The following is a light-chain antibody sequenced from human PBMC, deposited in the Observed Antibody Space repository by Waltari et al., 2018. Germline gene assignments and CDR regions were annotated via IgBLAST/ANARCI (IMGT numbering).Light chain of an antibody. CDR2: EVS. V-gene: IGLV2-11*01. CDR1: SSEIGGYNY. CDR3: CSYAGSYTFI. J-gene: IGLJ1*01. Sequence: QAALTQPRPVSGYPGQSGTISCTGTSSEIGGYNYVSWYQQHPGTAPKLMIYEVSKRPSGVSDRFSGSKSGNTASLTISGLQAEDEADYYCCSYAGSYTFIFGAGTRLTVL.